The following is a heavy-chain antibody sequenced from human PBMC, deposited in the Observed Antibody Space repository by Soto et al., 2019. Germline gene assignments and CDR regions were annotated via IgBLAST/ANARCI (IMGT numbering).Heavy chain of an antibody. CDR1: GGTFSSYA. CDR2: INAGNGHT. V-gene: IGHV1-3*01. CDR3: ARDPSGYYGMDV. D-gene: IGHD6-25*01. Sequence: GASVKVSCKASGGTFSSYAISWVRQAPGQRLEWMGWINAGNGHTKYSQKFQGRVTITRDTSASTAYMELSSLRSEDTAVYYCARDPSGYYGMDVWGQGTTVTVSS. J-gene: IGHJ6*02.